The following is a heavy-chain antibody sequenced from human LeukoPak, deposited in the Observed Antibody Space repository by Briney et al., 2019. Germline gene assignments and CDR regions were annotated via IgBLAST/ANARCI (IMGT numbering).Heavy chain of an antibody. CDR2: IDPSDSYT. V-gene: IGHV5-10-1*01. CDR1: GHSFTSYW. Sequence: GESLRISCKDSGHSFTSYWISWVRQMPGKGLEWMGRIDPSDSYTNYSPSFQGHVTISVDKSISTAYLQWTSLKSSDSAMYYCARLPSSYYYYDSSGYYGYFDYWGQGTLVTVSS. D-gene: IGHD3-22*01. J-gene: IGHJ4*02. CDR3: ARLPSSYYYYDSSGYYGYFDY.